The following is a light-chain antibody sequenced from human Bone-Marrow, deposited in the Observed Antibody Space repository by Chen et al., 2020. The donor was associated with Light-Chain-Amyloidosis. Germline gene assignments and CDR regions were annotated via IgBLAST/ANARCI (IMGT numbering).Light chain of an antibody. CDR2: RDT. CDR3: QSADSSGTYEVI. V-gene: IGLV3-25*03. J-gene: IGLJ2*01. CDR1: DLPTKY. Sequence: SYELTQPPSVSVSPGQTARITCSGDDLPTKYAYWYQQKPGQAPWLVIHRDTERPSGISERFSGSSSGTTATLTISGVQAEDEADYPCQSADSSGTYEVIFGGGTKLTVL.